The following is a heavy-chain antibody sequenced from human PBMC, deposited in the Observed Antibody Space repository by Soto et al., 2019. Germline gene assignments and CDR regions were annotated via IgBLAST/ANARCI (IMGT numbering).Heavy chain of an antibody. J-gene: IGHJ4*02. Sequence: SETLSLTCTVSGGSISNFYWSWIRQPPGKGLEWIGYIYYSGTTSYNPSLNSRVTVSVDTSKNQFSLKLNSVTAADTAVYYCARESYYGSGATVVGYWGLGTLVTVSS. V-gene: IGHV4-59*01. CDR2: IYYSGTT. D-gene: IGHD3-10*01. CDR3: ARESYYGSGATVVGY. CDR1: GGSISNFY.